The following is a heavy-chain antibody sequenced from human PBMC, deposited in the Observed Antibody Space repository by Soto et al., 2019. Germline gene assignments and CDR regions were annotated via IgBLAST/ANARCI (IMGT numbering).Heavy chain of an antibody. V-gene: IGHV1-8*01. CDR3: ARDEKNYYDSSGYSNWFDP. J-gene: IGHJ5*02. Sequence: ASVKVSCKASGYTFTSYDINWVRQATGQGLEWMGWMNPNSGNTGYAQKFQGRVTMTRNTSISTAYMELSSLRSEDTAVYYCARDEKNYYDSSGYSNWFDPWGPGTLVTVSS. CDR2: MNPNSGNT. D-gene: IGHD3-22*01. CDR1: GYTFTSYD.